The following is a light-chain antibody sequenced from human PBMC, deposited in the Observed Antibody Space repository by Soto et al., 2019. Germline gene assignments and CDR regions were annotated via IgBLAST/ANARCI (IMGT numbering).Light chain of an antibody. J-gene: IGKJ4*01. CDR3: QQRGNWPLT. V-gene: IGKV3-11*01. CDR2: DAS. CDR1: QSASRY. Sequence: EILLTQSPATLSLSPGERATLSFRASQSASRYLAWYQQKPGQAPRLLIYDASNMATGIPARFSGSGSGTDFTLTISSLEPEDSAVYYCQQRGNWPLTFGGGTKVEIK.